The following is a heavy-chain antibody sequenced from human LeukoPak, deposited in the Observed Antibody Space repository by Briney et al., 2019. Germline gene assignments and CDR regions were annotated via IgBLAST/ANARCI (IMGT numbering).Heavy chain of an antibody. CDR2: INPNSGDT. J-gene: IGHJ4*02. CDR3: AREHLGIDC. CDR1: GYTLTDYY. V-gene: IGHV1-2*02. D-gene: IGHD3-10*01. Sequence: ASVKVSCKASGYTLTDYYIHWVRQAPGQGLEWMGWINPNSGDTSYPQTFQGRVTTTRDTSTSTVYMELNGLTSDDTALYYCAREHLGIDCWGQGTLVTVSS.